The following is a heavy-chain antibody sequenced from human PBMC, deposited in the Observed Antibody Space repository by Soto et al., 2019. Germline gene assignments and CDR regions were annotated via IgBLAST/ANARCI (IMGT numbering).Heavy chain of an antibody. J-gene: IGHJ6*02. CDR2: IIPIFGTA. CDR1: GGTFSSYA. Sequence: QVQLVQSGAEVKKPGSSVKVSCKASGGTFSSYAISWVRQAPGQGLEWMGGIIPIFGTANYAQKFQGRVTITADESTGPAYMERSSLRSEDTAVYYWARGITGTVSYYYGMDVWGQGTTGTVSS. D-gene: IGHD1-20*01. CDR3: ARGITGTVSYYYGMDV. V-gene: IGHV1-69*12.